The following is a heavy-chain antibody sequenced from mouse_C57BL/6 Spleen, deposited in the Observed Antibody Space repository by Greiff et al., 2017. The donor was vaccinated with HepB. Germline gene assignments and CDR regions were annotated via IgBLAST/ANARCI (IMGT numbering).Heavy chain of an antibody. Sequence: EVKLVESGGGLVKPGGSLKLSCAASGFTFSDYGMHWVRQAPEKGLEWVAYISSGSSTIYYADTVKGRVTISRDNAKNTLFLQMTSLRSEDTAMYYCARATGTGFAYWGQGTLVTVSA. J-gene: IGHJ3*01. D-gene: IGHD4-1*02. CDR3: ARATGTGFAY. V-gene: IGHV5-17*01. CDR2: ISSGSSTI. CDR1: GFTFSDYG.